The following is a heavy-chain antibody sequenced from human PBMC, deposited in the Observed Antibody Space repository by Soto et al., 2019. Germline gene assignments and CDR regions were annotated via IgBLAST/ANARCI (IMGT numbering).Heavy chain of an antibody. Sequence: EVQLVESGGGLVKPGGSLRLSCAASGFTFSSYSMNWVRQAPGKGLEWVSSISSSSSYIYYADSVKGRFTISRDNAKNSLYLQMNRLRAEDTAVYYCAREGQVWSDSSGYEYYFDYWGQGTLVTVSS. CDR1: GFTFSSYS. CDR3: AREGQVWSDSSGYEYYFDY. D-gene: IGHD3-22*01. CDR2: ISSSSSYI. V-gene: IGHV3-21*01. J-gene: IGHJ4*02.